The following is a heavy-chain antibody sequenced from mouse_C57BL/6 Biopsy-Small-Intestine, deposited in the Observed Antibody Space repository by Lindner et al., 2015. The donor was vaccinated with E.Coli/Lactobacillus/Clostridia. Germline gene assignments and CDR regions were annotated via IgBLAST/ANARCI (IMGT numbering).Heavy chain of an antibody. V-gene: IGHV1S137*01. J-gene: IGHJ4*01. CDR2: ISTYSGDS. CDR1: GYTFTDYA. D-gene: IGHD2-12*01. CDR3: VRSRYSAMDY. Sequence: VQLQESGAELVRPGVSVKISCKGFGYTFTDYAMHWVMQSHAKSLEWIGVISTYSGDSSYNQKFKGKATMTVDKSSNTAYMGLARLTSEDSAVYYCVRSRYSAMDYWGQGTLVTVSS.